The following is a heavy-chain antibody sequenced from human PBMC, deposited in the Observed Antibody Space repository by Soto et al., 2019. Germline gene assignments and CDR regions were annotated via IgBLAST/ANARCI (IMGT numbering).Heavy chain of an antibody. J-gene: IGHJ5*02. Sequence: GGSLRLSCAASRFTFSSYAMSWVRQAPGKGLEWVSAISGSGGSTYYADSVKGRFTISRDNSKNTLYLQMNSLRAEDTAVYYCAKDAVATLGAYNWFDPWGQGTLVTVSS. CDR1: RFTFSSYA. V-gene: IGHV3-23*01. D-gene: IGHD5-12*01. CDR2: ISGSGGST. CDR3: AKDAVATLGAYNWFDP.